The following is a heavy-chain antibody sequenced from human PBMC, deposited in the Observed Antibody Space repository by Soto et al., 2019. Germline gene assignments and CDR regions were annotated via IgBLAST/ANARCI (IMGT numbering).Heavy chain of an antibody. V-gene: IGHV1-18*01. D-gene: IGHD3-9*01. CDR3: ARSHYDILTGYYVESSY. J-gene: IGHJ4*02. CDR2: ISAYNGNT. CDR1: GYTFTSYG. Sequence: QVQLVQSGAEVKKPGASVKVSCTASGYTFTSYGISWVRQAPGQGLEWMGWISAYNGNTNYAQKLQGRVTMTTDTSTSTAYMELRSLRSDDTAVYYCARSHYDILTGYYVESSYWGQGTLVTVSS.